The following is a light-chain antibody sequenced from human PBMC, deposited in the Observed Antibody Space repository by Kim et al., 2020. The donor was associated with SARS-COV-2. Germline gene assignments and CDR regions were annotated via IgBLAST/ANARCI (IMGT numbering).Light chain of an antibody. V-gene: IGLV8-61*01. J-gene: IGLJ3*02. CDR3: VLYMGSGIWV. CDR1: SGSVSTNHY. Sequence: GETVTLTCGLSSGSVSTNHYPSWYQQTPGQAPRTLIYSTNTRSSGVPDRFSGSILGRKAALTITGAQADDESDYYCVLYMGSGIWVFGGGTQLTVL. CDR2: STN.